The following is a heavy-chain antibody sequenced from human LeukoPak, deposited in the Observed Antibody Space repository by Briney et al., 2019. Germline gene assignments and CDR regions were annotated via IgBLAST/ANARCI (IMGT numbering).Heavy chain of an antibody. Sequence: GGSLRLSCAATGCTLSNYAMNWFRQTPEKGLEWVSSISLRSDYIFYSDSVRGRFSISRDNAMNSLYLQMNSLRAEDTAIYYCARGLREGGFDFWGQGTLVTVSS. CDR2: ISLRSDYI. CDR1: GCTLSNYA. CDR3: ARGLREGGFDF. V-gene: IGHV3-21*01. J-gene: IGHJ4*02.